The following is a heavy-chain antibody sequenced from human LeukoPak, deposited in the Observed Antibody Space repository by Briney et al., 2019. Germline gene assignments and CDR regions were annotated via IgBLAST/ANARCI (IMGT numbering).Heavy chain of an antibody. V-gene: IGHV4-59*01. D-gene: IGHD2-2*01. Sequence: TSETLSLTCTVSGGSISSYYWSWIRQPPGKGVEWIGYIYYSGSTNYNPSLKSRVTISVDTSKNQFSLNLSSVTTADTAVYYCARVSCSSTSSPRRHALDVWGLGTMVTVSS. CDR3: ARVSCSSTSSPRRHALDV. J-gene: IGHJ3*01. CDR1: GGSISSYY. CDR2: IYYSGST.